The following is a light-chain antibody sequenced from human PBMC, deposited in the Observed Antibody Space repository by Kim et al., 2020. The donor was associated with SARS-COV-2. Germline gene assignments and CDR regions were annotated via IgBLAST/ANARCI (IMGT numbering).Light chain of an antibody. J-gene: IGLJ2*01. CDR2: EVS. CDR3: CSYAGSSTFVV. V-gene: IGLV2-23*02. CDR1: SSDVGNYNL. Sequence: QSMTISCTGTSSDVGNYNLVSWYQQRPGKAPKLLIFEVSKRPSGVSNRFSGSKSGDTASLTISGLQAEDEADYYCCSYAGSSTFVVFGGGTQLTVL.